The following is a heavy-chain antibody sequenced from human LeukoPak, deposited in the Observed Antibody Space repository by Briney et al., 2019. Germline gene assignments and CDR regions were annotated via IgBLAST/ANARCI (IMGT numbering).Heavy chain of an antibody. D-gene: IGHD6-13*01. J-gene: IGHJ4*02. CDR1: GGSFSGYY. CDR3: NIAAAGRDLDY. CDR2: INHSGST. Sequence: SETLSLTYAVYGGSFSGYYWSWIRQPPGKGLEWIGEINHSGSTNYNPSLKSRVTISVDTSKNQFSLKLSSVTATDTAVYYCNIAAAGRDLDYWGQGTLVTVSS. V-gene: IGHV4-34*01.